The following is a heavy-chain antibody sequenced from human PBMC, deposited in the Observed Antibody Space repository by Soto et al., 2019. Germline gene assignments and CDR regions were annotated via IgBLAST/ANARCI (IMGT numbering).Heavy chain of an antibody. CDR1: GFTFSNYG. D-gene: IGHD6-13*01. CDR2: IWYDGSNK. V-gene: IGHV3-33*01. CDR3: ARPSGYSSSWLDY. Sequence: GGSLRLSCAASGFTFSNYGMHWVRQAPGKGLEWVAVIWYDGSNKYYADSVKGRFTISRDNSKNTLYLQMNSLRAEDTAVYYCARPSGYSSSWLDYWGQGTLVTVSS. J-gene: IGHJ4*02.